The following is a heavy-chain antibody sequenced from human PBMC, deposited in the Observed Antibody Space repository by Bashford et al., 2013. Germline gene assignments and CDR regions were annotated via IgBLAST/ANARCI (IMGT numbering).Heavy chain of an antibody. J-gene: IGHJ4*02. CDR3: AVRGTVTTFFDY. Sequence: WVRQMPGKGLEWMGIINPADSDTRYSPSFQGQVTISADKSISTAYLQWSSLKASDTAMYYCAVRGTVTTFFDYWGQGTLVTVSS. V-gene: IGHV5-51*01. D-gene: IGHD4-17*01. CDR2: INPADSDT.